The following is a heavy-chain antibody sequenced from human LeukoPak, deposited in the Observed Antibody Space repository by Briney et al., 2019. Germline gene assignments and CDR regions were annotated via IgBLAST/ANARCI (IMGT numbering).Heavy chain of an antibody. CDR2: ISSDSSNI. CDR1: GFTFSTYS. D-gene: IGHD2-2*01. V-gene: IGHV3-21*01. CDR3: ANHLACGSTSCPPFDY. Sequence: GGSLRLSCTASGFTFSTYSMNWVRQAPGKGLEWVSYISSDSSNIFYADSFKGRFTISRDNAQNSLYLQMNSLRAEDTAVYYCANHLACGSTSCPPFDYWGQGTLVTVSS. J-gene: IGHJ4*02.